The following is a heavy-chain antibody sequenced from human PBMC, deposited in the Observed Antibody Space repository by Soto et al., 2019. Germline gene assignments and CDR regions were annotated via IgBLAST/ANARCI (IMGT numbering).Heavy chain of an antibody. D-gene: IGHD3-10*01. CDR1: GGTFSSYA. V-gene: IGHV1-69*13. Sequence: ASVKVSCKASGGTFSSYAISWVRQAPGQGLEWMGGIIPIFGTANYAQKFQGRVTITADESTSTAYMELGSLRSEDTAVYYCASTYYYGSGPVDYYYGMDVWGQGTTVTVSS. J-gene: IGHJ6*02. CDR3: ASTYYYGSGPVDYYYGMDV. CDR2: IIPIFGTA.